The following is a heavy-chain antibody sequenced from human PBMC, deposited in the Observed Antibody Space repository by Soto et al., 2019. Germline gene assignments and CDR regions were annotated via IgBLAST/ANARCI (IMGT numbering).Heavy chain of an antibody. J-gene: IGHJ4*02. CDR2: IKSKTDGGTT. Sequence: GGSLRLSCAASGFTFSNAWMSWVRQAPGKGLEWVGRIKSKTDGGTTDYAAPVKGRFTISRDDSKNTLYLQMNSLKTEDTAVYYCTTSAYSSSPYFDYWGQGTLVTVSS. CDR3: TTSAYSSSPYFDY. V-gene: IGHV3-15*01. CDR1: GFTFSNAW. D-gene: IGHD6-6*01.